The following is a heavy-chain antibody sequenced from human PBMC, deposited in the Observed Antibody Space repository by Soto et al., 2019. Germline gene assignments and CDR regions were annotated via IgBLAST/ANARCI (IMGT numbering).Heavy chain of an antibody. V-gene: IGHV3-21*06. Sequence: PGGSLRLSCSASGFTFSDENMSWVRQVPGKGLEWVSGISGGGSYIFYADSVQGRSSISRDNAKNSLFLEMNSLRVEDTAVYYCARDPDCHSTSCFFPPHVWGQGTTVTVSS. D-gene: IGHD2-2*01. CDR1: GFTFSDEN. J-gene: IGHJ6*02. CDR2: ISGGGSYI. CDR3: ARDPDCHSTSCFFPPHV.